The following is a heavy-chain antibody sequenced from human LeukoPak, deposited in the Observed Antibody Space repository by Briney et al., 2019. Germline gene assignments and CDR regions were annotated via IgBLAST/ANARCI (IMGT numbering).Heavy chain of an antibody. Sequence: GGSLRLSCAASGFTFSSYGMHWVRQAPGKGLEWVAVIWYDGSNKYYADSVKGRFTISRDNSKNTLYLQMNSLRAEDTAVYYRARVPGPWRGPFDYWGQGTLVTVSS. CDR2: IWYDGSNK. CDR3: ARVPGPWRGPFDY. J-gene: IGHJ4*02. D-gene: IGHD1-26*01. V-gene: IGHV3-33*01. CDR1: GFTFSSYG.